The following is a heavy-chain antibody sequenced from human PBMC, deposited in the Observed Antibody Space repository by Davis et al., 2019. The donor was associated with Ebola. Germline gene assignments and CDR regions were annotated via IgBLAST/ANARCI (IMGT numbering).Heavy chain of an antibody. Sequence: AASVKVSCKASGYTFTNYDINWVRQAAGQGLEWMGRLIPNSGDTVYAQKFQGRVTVTRNTSISTAYLELSSLRSEDTAFYYCAKGRTIPLALDFWGRGTLVTVSS. J-gene: IGHJ4*02. CDR2: LIPNSGDT. CDR1: GYTFTNYD. D-gene: IGHD2-2*02. CDR3: AKGRTIPLALDF. V-gene: IGHV1-8*01.